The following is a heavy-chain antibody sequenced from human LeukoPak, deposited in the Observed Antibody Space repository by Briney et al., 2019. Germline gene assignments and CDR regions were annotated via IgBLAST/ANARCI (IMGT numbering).Heavy chain of an antibody. D-gene: IGHD5-12*01. CDR1: GFTISSYD. J-gene: IGHJ2*01. Sequence: GGSLRLSCAASGFTISSYDMHWVRQATGKGLEWVSAIGTAGDTYYPGSVKGRFTISRENAKNSLYLQMNSLRAGDTAVYYCARVRKYSGYYSWYFDLWGRGTLVTVSS. CDR2: IGTAGDT. V-gene: IGHV3-13*01. CDR3: ARVRKYSGYYSWYFDL.